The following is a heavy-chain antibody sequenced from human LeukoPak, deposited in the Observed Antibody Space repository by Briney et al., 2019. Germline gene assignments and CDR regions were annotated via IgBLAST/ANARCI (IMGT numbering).Heavy chain of an antibody. CDR3: ARLLRAAEAPYYYYAMDV. Sequence: VKPSETLSLTCTLSGGSISNYYWSWIRQPPGKGLELIGSINYSGTTYYNPSLNSRVTVSVDTSRNQFSLNLNSMTAADTAVYYCARLLRAAEAPYYYYAMDVWGQGTTVTVSS. J-gene: IGHJ6*02. D-gene: IGHD2/OR15-2a*01. CDR2: INYSGTT. CDR1: GGSISNYY. V-gene: IGHV4-59*05.